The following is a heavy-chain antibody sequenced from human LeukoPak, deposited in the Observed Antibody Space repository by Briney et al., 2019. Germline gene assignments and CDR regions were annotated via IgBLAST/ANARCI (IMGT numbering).Heavy chain of an antibody. J-gene: IGHJ4*02. CDR2: ISYDGSNK. CDR3: ARDPQARYSSSFDY. CDR1: GFTFSSYA. D-gene: IGHD6-6*01. V-gene: IGHV3-30-3*01. Sequence: GRSLRLSCAASGFTFSSYAVHWVRQAPGKGLEWVAVISYDGSNKYYADSVKGRFTISRDNSKNTLYLQMNSLRAEDTAVYYCARDPQARYSSSFDYWGQGTLVTVSS.